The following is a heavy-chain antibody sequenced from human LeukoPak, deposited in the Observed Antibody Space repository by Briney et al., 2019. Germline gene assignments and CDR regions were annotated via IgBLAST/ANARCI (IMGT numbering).Heavy chain of an antibody. V-gene: IGHV4-59*01. CDR1: GGSISSYY. J-gene: IGHJ4*02. CDR2: IYYDGST. Sequence: SETLSLTCTVSGGSISSYYCSWIRQPPGKGLEWIGYIYYDGSTNYNPSLKSRVTVSVDTSKNQFSLRLSSVTAADTAVYYCARGVAAAGTHFDYWGQGTLVTVSS. D-gene: IGHD6-13*01. CDR3: ARGVAAAGTHFDY.